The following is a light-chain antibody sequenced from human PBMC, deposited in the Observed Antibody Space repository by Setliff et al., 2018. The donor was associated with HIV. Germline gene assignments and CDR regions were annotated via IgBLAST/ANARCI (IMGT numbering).Light chain of an antibody. J-gene: IGLJ1*01. CDR2: EVS. CDR1: SSDVGGYNY. Sequence: QSVLTQPASVSGSPGQSITISCTGTSSDVGGYNYVSWYQHHPGKAPKLMICEVSNRPSGASNRFSGSKSGNTASLTISGLQADDEADYYCSSYTSGSLYVFGTGTKVTVL. V-gene: IGLV2-14*01. CDR3: SSYTSGSLYV.